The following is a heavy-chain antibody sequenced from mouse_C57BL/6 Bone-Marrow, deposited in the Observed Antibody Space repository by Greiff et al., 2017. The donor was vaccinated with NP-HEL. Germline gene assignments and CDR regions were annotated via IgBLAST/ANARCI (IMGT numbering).Heavy chain of an antibody. D-gene: IGHD3-2*02. CDR2: INPSSGYT. CDR1: GYTFTSYW. CDR3: ATYSSGLYYFDY. Sequence: QVQLQQSGAELAKPGASVKLSCKASGYTFTSYWMHWVKQRPGQGLEWIGYINPSSGYTKYNQKFKDKATLTVDTSSSTAYMQLSSVTYEDSAVYYGATYSSGLYYFDYWGQGTTLTVSS. V-gene: IGHV1-7*01. J-gene: IGHJ2*01.